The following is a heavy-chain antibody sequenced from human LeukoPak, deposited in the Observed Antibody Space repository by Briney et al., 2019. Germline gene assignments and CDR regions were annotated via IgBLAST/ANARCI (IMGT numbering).Heavy chain of an antibody. CDR3: ARDMVRGVIAY. J-gene: IGHJ4*02. D-gene: IGHD3-10*01. V-gene: IGHV1-46*01. Sequence: ASVKVSCKASGYTFTSYYMHWVRQAPGQGLEWMGIINPSGGSTSYAQKFQGRVTMTRDTSTSTVYMELSSLRSEDTVVYYCARDMVRGVIAYWGQGTLVTVSS. CDR2: INPSGGST. CDR1: GYTFTSYY.